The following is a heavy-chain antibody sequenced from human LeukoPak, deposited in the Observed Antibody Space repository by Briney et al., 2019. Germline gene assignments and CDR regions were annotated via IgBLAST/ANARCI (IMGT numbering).Heavy chain of an antibody. D-gene: IGHD3-22*01. CDR2: IYTSGST. Sequence: SQTLSLTCTVSGGSISSGSYYWSWIRQPAGKGLEWIGRIYTSGSTNYNPSLKSRVTKSVDTSKNQFSLKLSSVTAADTAVYYCARDLNPYYYDSSDIWGQGTMVTVSS. V-gene: IGHV4-61*02. J-gene: IGHJ3*02. CDR3: ARDLNPYYYDSSDI. CDR1: GGSISSGSYY.